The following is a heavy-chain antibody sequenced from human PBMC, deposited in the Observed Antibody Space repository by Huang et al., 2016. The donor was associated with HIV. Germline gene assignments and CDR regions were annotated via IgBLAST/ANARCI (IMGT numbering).Heavy chain of an antibody. J-gene: IGHJ5*02. D-gene: IGHD6-19*01. V-gene: IGHV3-21*02. Sequence: EVELVESGGGLVKPGGSLRLSGAASGFAFSSYGMTWVRKAPGKGLEWVAFIGSDSSYIYYADSVKGRVTISRDNAKSSIYLQLDSLRAEDTAVYYCAYQQWLVGGLNHWGQGTLVVVSS. CDR2: IGSDSSYI. CDR1: GFAFSSYG. CDR3: AYQQWLVGGLNH.